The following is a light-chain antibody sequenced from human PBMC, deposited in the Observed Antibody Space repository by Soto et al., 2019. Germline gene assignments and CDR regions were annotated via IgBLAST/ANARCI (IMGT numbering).Light chain of an antibody. J-gene: IGKJ1*01. CDR3: QQYNSYSGT. Sequence: DVQITQSPSTLSGSVGDRVTITCRTSHTISSWLAWYQQKPWKAPKLLIYDASSLESGVPSRFSGSGSGTEFTLTISSLRPDDFATYYCQQYNSYSGTFGQGTKVDI. V-gene: IGKV1-5*01. CDR1: HTISSW. CDR2: DAS.